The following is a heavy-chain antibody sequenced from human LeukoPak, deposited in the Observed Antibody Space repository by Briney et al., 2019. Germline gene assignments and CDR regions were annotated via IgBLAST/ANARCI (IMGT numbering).Heavy chain of an antibody. CDR3: ARSRRITIFGVVIPRGWFDP. Sequence: SVKVSCKASGGTFSSYAISWVRQAPGQGLEWMAGVIPIFGTANYAQKFQGRVTITADESTVTAYMELSSLRSEDTAVYYCARSRRITIFGVVIPRGWFDPWGQGTLVTVSS. CDR1: GGTFSSYA. CDR2: VIPIFGTA. D-gene: IGHD3-3*01. V-gene: IGHV1-69*01. J-gene: IGHJ5*02.